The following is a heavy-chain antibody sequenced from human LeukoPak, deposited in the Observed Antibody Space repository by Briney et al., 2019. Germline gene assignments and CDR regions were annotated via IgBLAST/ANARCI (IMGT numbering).Heavy chain of an antibody. Sequence: SETLSLTCSVSGGPIRVYYWNWIRQPPGKGLEWIGYIYYSGSTNYNPSLKSRVTISANTSKKQFSLKLSSVTAADTAVYYCARLFSGYLGYWGQGTLVTVSS. CDR1: GGPIRVYY. CDR3: ARLFSGYLGY. CDR2: IYYSGST. D-gene: IGHD3-22*01. V-gene: IGHV4-59*08. J-gene: IGHJ4*02.